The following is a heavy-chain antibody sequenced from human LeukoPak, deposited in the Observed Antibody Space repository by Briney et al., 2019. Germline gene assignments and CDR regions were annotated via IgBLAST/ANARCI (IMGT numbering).Heavy chain of an antibody. D-gene: IGHD3-10*01. V-gene: IGHV3-30*02. Sequence: AGGSLRLSCAASGYTFSSYGMHWVRQAPGKGLEWVAFIRYDGSNKYYADSVKGRFTISRDNAKNSLYLQMNSLRAEDTAVYYCARDPAGPYYYGSGSYPLDYWGQGTLVTVSS. CDR3: ARDPAGPYYYGSGSYPLDY. J-gene: IGHJ4*02. CDR2: IRYDGSNK. CDR1: GYTFSSYG.